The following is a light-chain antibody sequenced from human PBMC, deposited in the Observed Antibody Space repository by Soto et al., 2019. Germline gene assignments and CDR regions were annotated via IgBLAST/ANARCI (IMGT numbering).Light chain of an antibody. CDR1: QSVLYSSNNKYY. CDR3: QQYYSTPQT. Sequence: DIVMTQSPDSLAVSLGERATINCKSSQSVLYSSNNKYYLAWYQQKPGQPPKLLIYWASTRESGVPDRFSGSGSGTDFTLTISSLQAEDVAVYYCQQYYSTPQTFGPGTKVDIK. CDR2: WAS. V-gene: IGKV4-1*01. J-gene: IGKJ3*01.